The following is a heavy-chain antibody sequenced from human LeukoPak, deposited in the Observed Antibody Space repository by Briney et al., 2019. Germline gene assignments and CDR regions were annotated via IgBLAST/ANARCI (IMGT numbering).Heavy chain of an antibody. CDR1: GFTFTSSA. D-gene: IGHD6-6*01. CDR3: ARAFSGYSSSFAL. J-gene: IGHJ4*02. Sequence: SVKVSCKASGFTFTSSAMQWVRQARGQRLEWIGWIVVGSGNTNYAQKFQERVTITRDMSTSTAYMELGSLRSEDTAVYYCARAFSGYSSSFALWGQGTLVTVSS. V-gene: IGHV1-58*02. CDR2: IVVGSGNT.